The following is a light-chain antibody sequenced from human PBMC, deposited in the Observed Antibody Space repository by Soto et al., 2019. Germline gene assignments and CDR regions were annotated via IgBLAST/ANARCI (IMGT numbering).Light chain of an antibody. CDR2: AAS. J-gene: IGKJ3*01. Sequence: DIQMTQSPSCLSASVGDRVTIICRASQNIRKTLNWYQYKTGRSPKLLIYAASHLERGVPSRFSCSGSGTEFTLTIKRLQPEDFATYYCKESHTTLMSTFGSRTKVD. V-gene: IGKV1-39*01. CDR3: KESHTTLMST. CDR1: QNIRKT.